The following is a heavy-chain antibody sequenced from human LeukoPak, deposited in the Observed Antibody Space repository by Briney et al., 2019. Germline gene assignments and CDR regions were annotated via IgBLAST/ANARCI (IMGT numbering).Heavy chain of an antibody. CDR2: INHSGST. V-gene: IGHV4-34*01. CDR1: GGSFSGYY. D-gene: IGHD3-16*02. CDR3: ARRGYVWGSYRPPDY. Sequence: SETLSLTCAVYGGSFSGYYWSWIRQPPGKGLEWIGEINHSGSTNYNPSLKSRVTISVDTSKNQFSLKLSSVTAADTAVYYCARRGYVWGSYRPPDYWGQGTLVTVSS. J-gene: IGHJ4*02.